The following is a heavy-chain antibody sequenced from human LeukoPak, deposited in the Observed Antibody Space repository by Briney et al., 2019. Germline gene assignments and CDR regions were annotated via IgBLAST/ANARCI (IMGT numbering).Heavy chain of an antibody. CDR3: ARGLRYSYGSRPFDY. CDR1: GGSFSGYY. Sequence: PSETLSLTCAVYGGSFSGYYWSWIRQPPGKGLEWIGEINHSGSTNYNPSLKSRVTISVDTSKNQFSLKLSSVTAADTAVYYCARGLRYSYGSRPFDYWGQGTLVTVSS. V-gene: IGHV4-34*01. J-gene: IGHJ4*02. D-gene: IGHD5-18*01. CDR2: INHSGST.